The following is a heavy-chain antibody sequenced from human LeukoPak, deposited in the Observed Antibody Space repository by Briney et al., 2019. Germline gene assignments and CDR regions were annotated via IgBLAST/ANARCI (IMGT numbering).Heavy chain of an antibody. CDR2: IIPILGIA. J-gene: IGHJ4*02. D-gene: IGHD3-22*01. CDR3: ARAAVRPTYYDSSGYYYPPVY. CDR1: GGTFSSYA. Sequence: SVKVSCKASGGTFSSYAISWMRQAPGQGLEWMGRIIPILGIANYAQKFQGRVTITADKSTSTAYMELSSLRSEDTAVYYCARAAVRPTYYDSSGYYYPPVYWGQGTLVTVSS. V-gene: IGHV1-69*04.